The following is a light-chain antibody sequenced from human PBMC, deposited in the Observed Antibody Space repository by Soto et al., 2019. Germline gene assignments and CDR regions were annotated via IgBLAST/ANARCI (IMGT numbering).Light chain of an antibody. V-gene: IGKV1-5*01. CDR2: DAS. J-gene: IGKJ1*01. CDR3: QQYNSYSWT. CDR1: QSISSW. Sequence: DIQMTQSPSTLSASVGDRVTITCRASQSISSWLAWYQQKPGKAPKLLIYDASSLESGVPSRFSGSGSXXXXXXXXXSXXXXXXXXYYCQQYNSYSWTFGQGTKVEIK.